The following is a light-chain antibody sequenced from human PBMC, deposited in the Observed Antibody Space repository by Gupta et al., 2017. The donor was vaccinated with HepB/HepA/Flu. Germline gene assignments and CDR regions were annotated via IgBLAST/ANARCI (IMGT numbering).Light chain of an antibody. CDR1: SSNIGRDI. Sequence: QLVLPQPPSASGTAAQRVTISCSGSSSNIGRDIVNWYQQLPGTAPKLLIYSNNQRPSGVPDRFSGSRSGTSASLAISGLQSEDEADYYCAVWDDSLNGWVFGGGTKLTVL. V-gene: IGLV1-44*01. J-gene: IGLJ3*02. CDR3: AVWDDSLNGWV. CDR2: SNN.